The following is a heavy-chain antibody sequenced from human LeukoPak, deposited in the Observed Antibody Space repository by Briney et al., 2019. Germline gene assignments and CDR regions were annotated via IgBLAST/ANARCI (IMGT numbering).Heavy chain of an antibody. CDR2: ISGSGDST. D-gene: IGHD5-24*01. Sequence: GGSLRLSCAASGFTFRTYGMHWVRQAPGKGLEWVSAISGSGDSTYYADSVKGRFTISRDNSKNTVSLQMNSLGAEDTAVYYCAKDMWRRDGYNPLGIFDYWGQGTLVTVS. CDR1: GFTFRTYG. J-gene: IGHJ4*02. V-gene: IGHV3-23*01. CDR3: AKDMWRRDGYNPLGIFDY.